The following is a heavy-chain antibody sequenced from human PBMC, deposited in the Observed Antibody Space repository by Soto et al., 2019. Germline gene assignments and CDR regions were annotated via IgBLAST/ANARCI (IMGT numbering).Heavy chain of an antibody. CDR3: AASCVACGGFNYYGMDV. Sequence: TLSLTCTVSGGSISSGGYYWSWIRQHPGKGLEWIGYVYYSGSTYYNPSLKSRVTISVDTSKNQFSLKLSSVTAADTAVYYCAASCVACGGFNYYGMDVWGQGTTVTVSS. J-gene: IGHJ6*02. V-gene: IGHV4-31*03. D-gene: IGHD5-12*01. CDR2: VYYSGST. CDR1: GGSISSGGYY.